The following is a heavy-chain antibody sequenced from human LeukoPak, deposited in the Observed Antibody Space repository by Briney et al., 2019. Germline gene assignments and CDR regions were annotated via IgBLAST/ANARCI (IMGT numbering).Heavy chain of an antibody. Sequence: PGGSLRLSCAASGFTVSNNYMSWVGQAPGKGLVWVSVVYSGGSTYYAESVNGLFTISRDNSKNTLCLQMNILRAETTAGYYAAINSEKPYWVQAT. CDR1: GFTVSNNY. CDR3: AINSEKPY. CDR2: VYSGGST. D-gene: IGHD1-26*01. V-gene: IGHV3-53*01. J-gene: IGHJ4*02.